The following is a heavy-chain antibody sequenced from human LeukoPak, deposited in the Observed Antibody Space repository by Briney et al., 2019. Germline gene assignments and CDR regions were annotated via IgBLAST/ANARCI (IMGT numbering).Heavy chain of an antibody. Sequence: GGSLRLSCAASGFTFDDYAMRWGRQAPGKGLEWVSGISWNSGSIGYADSVKGRFTITRDNAKNSLYLKMNSLRAEDTALYYCAKEWGRYSRGWYGAFFDYWGQGTLVTVSS. J-gene: IGHJ4*02. CDR3: AKEWGRYSRGWYGAFFDY. D-gene: IGHD6-19*01. CDR1: GFTFDDYA. V-gene: IGHV3-9*01. CDR2: ISWNSGSI.